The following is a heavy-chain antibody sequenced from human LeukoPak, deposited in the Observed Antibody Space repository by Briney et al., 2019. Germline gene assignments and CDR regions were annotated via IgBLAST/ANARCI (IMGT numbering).Heavy chain of an antibody. Sequence: GGSLRLSCGVSGFTFNSYSMNWVRQAPGKGLEWVASIIGSGSEMFYADSLKGRFTISRDNSENSLYLQMNSLRVEDTAVYYCAKVQSDIVGAMFFAFDVWGQGTMVSVPS. CDR2: IIGSGSEM. J-gene: IGHJ3*01. CDR3: AKVQSDIVGAMFFAFDV. V-gene: IGHV3-21*06. D-gene: IGHD1-26*01. CDR1: GFTFNSYS.